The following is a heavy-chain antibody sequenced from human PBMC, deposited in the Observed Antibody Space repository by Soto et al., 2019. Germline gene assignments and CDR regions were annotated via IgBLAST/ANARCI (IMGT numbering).Heavy chain of an antibody. V-gene: IGHV4-34*01. CDR2: INHSGST. J-gene: IGHJ6*02. CDR3: ARAPGSDYDSHYYYYYGMDV. Sequence: WSTLSLTCAVSGGSFSGYYWSWIRQPPGKGLEWIGEINHSGSTNYNPSLKSRVTISVDTSKNQFSLKLSSVTAADTAVYYCARAPGSDYDSHYYYYYGMDVWGQGTTVTVSS. D-gene: IGHD5-12*01. CDR1: GGSFSGYY.